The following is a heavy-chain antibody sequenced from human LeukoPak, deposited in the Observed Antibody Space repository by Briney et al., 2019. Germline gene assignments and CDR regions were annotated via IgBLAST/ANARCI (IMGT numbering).Heavy chain of an antibody. J-gene: IGHJ4*02. CDR2: ISSSGSTI. Sequence: GGSLRLSCEASGFTFSDYYMSWIRQAPGRGLEWVSYISSSGSTIYYADSVKGRFTIARDNAKNSLYLQMNSLRGEDTTVYYCARASGDGPLFDYWGQGTLVTVSS. D-gene: IGHD1-1*01. CDR3: ARASGDGPLFDY. V-gene: IGHV3-11*01. CDR1: GFTFSDYY.